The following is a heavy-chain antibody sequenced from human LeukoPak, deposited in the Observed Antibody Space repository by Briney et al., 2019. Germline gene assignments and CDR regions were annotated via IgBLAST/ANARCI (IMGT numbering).Heavy chain of an antibody. V-gene: IGHV4-38-2*01. Sequence: PSETLSLTCAVSGYSISSGYYWGWIRQPPGKGLEWIGSIYHSGSTYYNPSLKSRVTISVDTSKNQFSLKLSSVTAADTAVYYCARPPQDDAFDIWGQGTMVTVSS. CDR3: ARPPQDDAFDI. J-gene: IGHJ3*02. CDR2: IYHSGST. CDR1: GYSISSGYY.